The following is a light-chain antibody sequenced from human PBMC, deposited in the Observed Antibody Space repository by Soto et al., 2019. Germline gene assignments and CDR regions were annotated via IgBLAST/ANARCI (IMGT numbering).Light chain of an antibody. CDR1: QSITTY. CDR2: KAS. Sequence: DIQMTQSPSTLSASVGDRVTITCRASQSITTYLAWYQHKPGKALRLLIYKASSLESGVPSRFSGSGSGTEFTLTISSLQPDDFATYYCQQYSSYPTFGQGTKLEIK. CDR3: QQYSSYPT. V-gene: IGKV1-5*03. J-gene: IGKJ2*01.